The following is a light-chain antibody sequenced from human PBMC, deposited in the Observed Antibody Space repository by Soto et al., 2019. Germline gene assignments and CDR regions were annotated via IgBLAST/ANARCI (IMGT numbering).Light chain of an antibody. CDR3: HQYGSSPLYT. Sequence: EIVLTQSPGTLSLSPGERATLSCRASQSVSSSYLAWYQQKPGQAPRLLIYGASSRATGIPDRFSGSGSGTDFTHTVSRLEPEDFAVYYCHQYGSSPLYTFGQGTKLEIK. J-gene: IGKJ2*01. V-gene: IGKV3-20*01. CDR2: GAS. CDR1: QSVSSSY.